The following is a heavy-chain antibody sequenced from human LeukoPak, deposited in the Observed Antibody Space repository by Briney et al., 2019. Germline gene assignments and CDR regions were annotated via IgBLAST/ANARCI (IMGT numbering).Heavy chain of an antibody. CDR3: TKVSYSSGWSPSN. V-gene: IGHV3-23*01. J-gene: IGHJ4*02. D-gene: IGHD6-19*01. CDR2: ISGSAGST. CDR1: AFTFSSYA. Sequence: GGSLRLSCAASAFTFSSYAMSWLRQAPGKGLAWVSAISGSAGSTYYADSVKGRFTISRDNSKNMLYLQGNSLRAEDTAVYYCTKVSYSSGWSPSNWGQGTLVTVSS.